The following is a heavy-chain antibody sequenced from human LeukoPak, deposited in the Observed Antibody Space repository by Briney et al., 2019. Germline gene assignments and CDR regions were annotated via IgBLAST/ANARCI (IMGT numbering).Heavy chain of an antibody. CDR3: VRDLSIAARPYYYYGMDV. J-gene: IGHJ6*02. CDR1: GFTFSSYW. Sequence: GGSLRLSCAASGFTFSSYWMSWVRQAPGKGLEWVANIKQDGSEKYYVDSVKGRFTISRDNAKNSLYLQMNSLRAEDTAVYYCVRDLSIAARPYYYYGMDVWGQGTTVTVSS. D-gene: IGHD6-6*01. CDR2: IKQDGSEK. V-gene: IGHV3-7*01.